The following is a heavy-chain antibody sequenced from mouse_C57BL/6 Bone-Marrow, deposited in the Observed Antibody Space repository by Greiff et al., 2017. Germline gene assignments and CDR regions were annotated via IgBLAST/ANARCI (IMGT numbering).Heavy chain of an antibody. J-gene: IGHJ4*01. D-gene: IGHD2-3*01. Sequence: DVKLVESGGGLVQSGRSLRLSCATSGFTFSDFYMEWVRQAPGKGLEWIAASRNKANDYTTEYSASVKGRFIVSRDTSQSILYLQMNALRAEDTAIYYCARDARDGYYWGQGTSVTVSS. CDR1: GFTFSDFY. CDR3: ARDARDGYY. V-gene: IGHV7-1*01. CDR2: SRNKANDYTT.